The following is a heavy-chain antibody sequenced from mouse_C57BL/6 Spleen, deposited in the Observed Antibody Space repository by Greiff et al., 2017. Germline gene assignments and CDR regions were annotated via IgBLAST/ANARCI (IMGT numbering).Heavy chain of an antibody. CDR1: GYTFTDYY. CDR2: INPYNGGT. V-gene: IGHV1-19*01. D-gene: IGHD2-4*01. J-gene: IGHJ4*01. Sequence: EVQLQQSGPVLVKPGASVKMSCKASGYTFTDYYMNWVKQSHGKSLEWIGVINPYNGGTSYNQKFKGKATLTVDTSSSTAYMELNSLTSEDSAVYYCAREGLRRGTDYWGQGTSVTVSS. CDR3: AREGLRRGTDY.